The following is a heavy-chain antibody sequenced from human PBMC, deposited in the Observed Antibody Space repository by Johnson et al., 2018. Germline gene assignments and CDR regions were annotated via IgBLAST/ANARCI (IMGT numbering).Heavy chain of an antibody. Sequence: VQLVEAGGGLVQPGRSLRLSCAASGFTFDDYAMHWVRPAPGKGLEWAPGISWTSGSIGNADSLKGRFTISRDNAKNSLYLQMNSLRAEDTALYYCAKDKFGGTFGELLSGAFDIWGQGTMVTVSA. J-gene: IGHJ3*02. CDR2: ISWTSGSI. CDR3: AKDKFGGTFGELLSGAFDI. V-gene: IGHV3-9*01. CDR1: GFTFDDYA. D-gene: IGHD3-10*01.